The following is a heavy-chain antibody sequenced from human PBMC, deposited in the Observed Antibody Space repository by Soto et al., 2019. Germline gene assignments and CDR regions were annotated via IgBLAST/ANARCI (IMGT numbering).Heavy chain of an antibody. CDR2: ISYDGSNR. CDR3: ARGFKDYGDYERFFDY. J-gene: IGHJ4*02. CDR1: GFTFSSYA. V-gene: IGHV3-30-3*01. Sequence: GESLKISCAASGFTFSSYAVHWVRQAPGKGLEWVAVISYDGSNRYYADSVKGRFTISRDNSKNTLYLQMNSLRAEDTAVYYCARGFKDYGDYERFFDYWGQGTLVTVSS. D-gene: IGHD4-17*01.